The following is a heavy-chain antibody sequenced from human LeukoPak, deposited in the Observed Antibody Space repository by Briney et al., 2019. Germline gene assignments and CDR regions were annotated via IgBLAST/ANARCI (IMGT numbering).Heavy chain of an antibody. CDR2: IYYSGST. V-gene: IGHV4-59*12. D-gene: IGHD6-6*01. Sequence: SETLSLTCTVSGGSISSYYWSWIRQPPGKGLEWIGYIYYSGSTNYNPSLKSRVTISVDTSKNQSSLKVTSVTAADTAVYYCAREFSTSSTAFDVWGQGTMVTVSS. CDR3: AREFSTSSTAFDV. CDR1: GGSISSYY. J-gene: IGHJ3*01.